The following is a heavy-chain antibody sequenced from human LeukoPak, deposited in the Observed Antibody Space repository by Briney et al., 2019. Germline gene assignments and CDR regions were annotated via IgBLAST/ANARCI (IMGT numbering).Heavy chain of an antibody. Sequence: PGGSLRLSCAASGLTFSRYAMSWVRQAPGKGLEGVSTSGSGGGTYNADSVKGRFTISRDNSQNTLYLQMNSLRAEDTAIYYCAKTGTDDGYSIYFDHWGQGTLVTVSS. V-gene: IGHV3-23*01. CDR1: GLTFSRYA. J-gene: IGHJ4*02. D-gene: IGHD5-24*01. CDR3: AKTGTDDGYSIYFDH. CDR2: SGSGGGT.